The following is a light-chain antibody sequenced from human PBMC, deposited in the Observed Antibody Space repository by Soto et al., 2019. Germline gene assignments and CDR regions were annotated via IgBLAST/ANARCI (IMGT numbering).Light chain of an antibody. CDR1: QSITLW. V-gene: IGKV1-5*03. CDR3: QQDNSSPWT. CDR2: RAS. Sequence: DIQMTQSPSTLSASVGDRVTITCRASQSITLWLAWYQQKPGKAPNLLIYRASSLESGVPSRFSGSGSGTEFTLTISNLHPDDFATYYGQQDNSSPWTFGQGTKVEIK. J-gene: IGKJ1*01.